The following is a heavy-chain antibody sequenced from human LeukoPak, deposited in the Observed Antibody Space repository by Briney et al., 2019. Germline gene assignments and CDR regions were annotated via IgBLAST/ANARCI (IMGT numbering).Heavy chain of an antibody. J-gene: IGHJ4*01. CDR3: GGSHSSSWYDW. Sequence: SETLSLTCTVSGGSISNNNYYWGWIRQPPGKGLEWIGSSYYGGSTYSNPPLKSRVIISVDTSKNQFSLKLNSVTAADTAVYYCGGSHSSSWYDWWGQGTLVTVAS. CDR2: SYYGGST. V-gene: IGHV4-39*07. D-gene: IGHD6-13*01. CDR1: GGSISNNNYY.